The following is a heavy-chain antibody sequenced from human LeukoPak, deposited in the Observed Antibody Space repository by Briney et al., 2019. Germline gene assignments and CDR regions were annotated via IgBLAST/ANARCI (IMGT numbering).Heavy chain of an antibody. D-gene: IGHD3-16*02. J-gene: IGHJ3*02. CDR3: ARQRLGEISLTAFDI. CDR2: IYSSGST. V-gene: IGHV4-4*09. Sequence: ASETLSLTCTVSGGSISSNYWNWIRQPPGKGLEWIGYIYSSGSTNYNPSLKSRVTMSVDTSKNQFSLKLMSVTAADTAVYYCARQRLGEISLTAFDIWGRGTMVTVSS. CDR1: GGSISSNY.